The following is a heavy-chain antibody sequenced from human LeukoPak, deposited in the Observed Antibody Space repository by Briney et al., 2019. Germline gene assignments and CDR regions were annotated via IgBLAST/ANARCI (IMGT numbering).Heavy chain of an antibody. J-gene: IGHJ3*02. V-gene: IGHV3-66*01. CDR3: TIRIYSGAFDI. D-gene: IGHD2-21*01. CDR2: ICSGGST. Sequence: GGSLRLSCAASGFTFSNYAMNWVRQAPGKGLEWVSVICSGGSTYYADSVKGRFAISRDNSKNTLYLQMNSLRAEDTAVYYCTIRIYSGAFDIWGQGTMVTVSS. CDR1: GFTFSNYA.